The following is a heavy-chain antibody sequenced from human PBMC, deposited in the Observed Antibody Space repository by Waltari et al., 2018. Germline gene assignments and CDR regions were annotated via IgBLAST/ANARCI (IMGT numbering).Heavy chain of an antibody. CDR1: SGSLRTSSYY. Sequence: LQLQESGPGLVKPSATLSLTFTVSSGSLRTSSYYWGWIRHPPGKGLEWMGRIHASGSTNYNPSLTSRVTMSVDTSKNQFSLKLTYVTAADTALYYCARKEYGDYEGFDTWGQGAQVTVSS. CDR2: IHASGST. J-gene: IGHJ4*02. CDR3: ARKEYGDYEGFDT. D-gene: IGHD4-17*01. V-gene: IGHV4-39*07.